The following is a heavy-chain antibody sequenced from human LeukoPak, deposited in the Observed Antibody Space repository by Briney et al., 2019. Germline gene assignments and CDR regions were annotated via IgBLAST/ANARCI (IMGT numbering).Heavy chain of an antibody. V-gene: IGHV3-7*01. CDR3: AKDRDYYDSSDSPGY. CDR2: IKQDGSDK. Sequence: GGSLRLSCAASGFTFSSYWMNWVRQAPGKGLEWVANIKQDGSDKYYVDSVKGRFTISRDNAKNSLYLQMNSLRAEDTAVYYCAKDRDYYDSSDSPGYWGQGTLVTVSS. J-gene: IGHJ4*02. CDR1: GFTFSSYW. D-gene: IGHD3-22*01.